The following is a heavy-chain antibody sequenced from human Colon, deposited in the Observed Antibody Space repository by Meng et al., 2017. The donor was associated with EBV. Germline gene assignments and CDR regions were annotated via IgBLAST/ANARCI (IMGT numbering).Heavy chain of an antibody. CDR1: GCSISSGDYY. J-gene: IGHJ4*02. CDR3: ARDRGGLGAFDY. CDR2: IYYSGST. D-gene: IGHD5-12*01. Sequence: LHELGPGMLNTSPTLSLICTVSGCSISSGDYYWSWIRQPPGKGLEWIGYIYYSGSTYYNPSLKSRVTISVETSKNQFSLKLSSVTAADTAVYYCARDRGGLGAFDYWGQGTLVTVSS. V-gene: IGHV4-30-4*01.